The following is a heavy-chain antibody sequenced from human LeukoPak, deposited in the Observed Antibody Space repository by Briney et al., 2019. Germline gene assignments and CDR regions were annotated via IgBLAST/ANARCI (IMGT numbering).Heavy chain of an antibody. D-gene: IGHD3-22*01. CDR2: ISYDGSNK. V-gene: IGHV3-30-3*01. Sequence: GRSLRLSCAASGFTFSSYAMHWVRQAPGKGLEWVAVISYDGSNKYYADSVKGRFTISRDNSKNTLYLQMNSLRAEDTAVYYCARDPGWLCWFEPWGQGTLVTVSS. J-gene: IGHJ5*02. CDR1: GFTFSSYA. CDR3: ARDPGWLCWFEP.